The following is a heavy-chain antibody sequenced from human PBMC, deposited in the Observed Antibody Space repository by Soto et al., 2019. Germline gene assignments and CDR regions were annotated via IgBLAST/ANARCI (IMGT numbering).Heavy chain of an antibody. CDR2: INHSGST. V-gene: IGHV4-34*01. CDR1: GGSFSGYY. CDR3: ASARRFTGRLDVIDI. Sequence: SETLSLTCAVYGGSFSGYYWSWIRQPPGKGLEWIGEINHSGSTNYNPSLKSRVTISIDTSKSQFSLMLSSVTAADTALYYCASARRFTGRLDVIDIWGPGTMVTVSS. D-gene: IGHD2-15*01. J-gene: IGHJ3*02.